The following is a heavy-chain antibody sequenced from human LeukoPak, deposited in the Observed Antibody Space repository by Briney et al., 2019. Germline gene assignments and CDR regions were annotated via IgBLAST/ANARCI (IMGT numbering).Heavy chain of an antibody. CDR1: GYTFTGYY. J-gene: IGHJ4*02. Sequence: GASVKVSCKASGYTFTGYYMHWVRQAPGQGPEWMGWINPNSGGTNYAQKFQGRVTMTRDTSISTAYMELSRLRSDDTAVYYCARDINGILTGYNYWGQGTLVTVSS. V-gene: IGHV1-2*02. D-gene: IGHD3-9*01. CDR3: ARDINGILTGYNY. CDR2: INPNSGGT.